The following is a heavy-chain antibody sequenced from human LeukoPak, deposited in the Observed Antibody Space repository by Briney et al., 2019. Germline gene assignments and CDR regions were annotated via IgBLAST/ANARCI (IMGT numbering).Heavy chain of an antibody. V-gene: IGHV1-46*01. D-gene: IGHD4-23*01. J-gene: IGHJ4*02. CDR2: VNPSGGST. Sequence: GASVKVSCKASGYSFTNYYIHWVRQAPGQGLGWMGIVNPSGGSTTYAQEFQGRVTMTRDTSTSTVYMDLSSLRSDDTAVYFCARGGRMTTVVTYYFDYWGQGTLVTVSS. CDR1: GYSFTNYY. CDR3: ARGGRMTTVVTYYFDY.